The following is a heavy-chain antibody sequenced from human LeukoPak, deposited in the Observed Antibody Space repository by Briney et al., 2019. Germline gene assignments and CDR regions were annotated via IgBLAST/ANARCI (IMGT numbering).Heavy chain of an antibody. D-gene: IGHD6-19*01. CDR1: GFTLDDYD. V-gene: IGHV3-20*01. CDR2: INWNGGST. Sequence: GGSLRLSCAAWGFTLDDYDMSWVRHAPGKGREWGSGINWNGGSTVYADSVKGRFTISRDNAKSSLYLQMNSLRAEDTALYHCARDQGTYSSGSNWFDPWGQGTLVTVSS. CDR3: ARDQGTYSSGSNWFDP. J-gene: IGHJ5*02.